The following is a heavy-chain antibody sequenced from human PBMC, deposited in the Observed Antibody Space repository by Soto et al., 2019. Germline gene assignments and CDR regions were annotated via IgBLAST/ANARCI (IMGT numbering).Heavy chain of an antibody. CDR3: ARDRDFWSGLYGMDV. J-gene: IGHJ6*02. V-gene: IGHV4-38-2*02. CDR2: IYHSGST. CDR1: GYSISSGYY. Sequence: SETLSLTCAVSGYSISSGYYWGWIRQPPGKGLEWIGSIYHSGSTYYNPSLKSRVTISVDTSKNQFSLKLSSVTAADTAVYYCARDRDFWSGLYGMDVWGQGTTVTVSS. D-gene: IGHD3-3*01.